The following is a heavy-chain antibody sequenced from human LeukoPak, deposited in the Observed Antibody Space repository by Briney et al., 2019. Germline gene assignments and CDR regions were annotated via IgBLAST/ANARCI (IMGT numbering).Heavy chain of an antibody. CDR3: ARDRLKSFNWFDP. J-gene: IGHJ5*02. CDR1: GYTFTSYG. V-gene: IGHV1-18*01. CDR2: ISAYDGDT. Sequence: GASVKVSCKASGYTFTSYGISWVRQAPGEGREWMGWISAYDGDTNYAQTLQGRVTMTTDTSTSTAYMELRSLRSDDTAVYYCARDRLKSFNWFDPWGQGTLVTVSS.